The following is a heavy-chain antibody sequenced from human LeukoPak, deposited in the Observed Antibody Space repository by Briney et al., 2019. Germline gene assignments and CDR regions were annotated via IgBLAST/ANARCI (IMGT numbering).Heavy chain of an antibody. CDR1: GYTLTELS. Sequence: ASVKVSCKVSGYTLTELSMHWVRQAPGQGLEWMGGIIPIFGTANYAQKFQGRVTITADESTSTAYMELSSLRSEDTAVYYCARDRFSPYYDSSRGFDYWGQGTLVTVSS. D-gene: IGHD3-22*01. V-gene: IGHV1-69*13. J-gene: IGHJ4*02. CDR3: ARDRFSPYYDSSRGFDY. CDR2: IIPIFGTA.